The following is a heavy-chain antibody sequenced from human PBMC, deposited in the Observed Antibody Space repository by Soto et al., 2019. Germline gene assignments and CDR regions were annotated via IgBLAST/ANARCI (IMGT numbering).Heavy chain of an antibody. V-gene: IGHV3-7*03. J-gene: IGHJ4*02. CDR2: IKRGGSEK. Sequence: PGGSLRLSCAASGFTFSSSWMSWVRQAPGKGPEWVANIKRGGSEKNYVDSVKGRFTISRDNAENSLYLQMNSLRDEDTAVYYCARDVGSGWFDYLGQGNQVTVSS. D-gene: IGHD6-19*01. CDR3: ARDVGSGWFDY. CDR1: GFTFSSSW.